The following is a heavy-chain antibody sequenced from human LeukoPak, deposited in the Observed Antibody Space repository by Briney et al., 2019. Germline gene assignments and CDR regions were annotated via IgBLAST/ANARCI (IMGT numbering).Heavy chain of an antibody. D-gene: IGHD3/OR15-3a*01. J-gene: IGHJ3*02. CDR1: GGTFSSYA. CDR2: IIPIFGTA. Sequence: ASVKVSCKASGGTFSSYAISWVRQAPGQGLEWMGGIIPIFGTANYAQKFQGRVTITADESTSTAYMELSSLRSEDTAVYYCARVFVLLGAFDIWGQGTMVTVSS. CDR3: ARVFVLLGAFDI. V-gene: IGHV1-69*01.